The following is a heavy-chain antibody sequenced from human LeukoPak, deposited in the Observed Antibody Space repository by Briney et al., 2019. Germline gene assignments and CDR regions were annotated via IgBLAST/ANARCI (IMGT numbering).Heavy chain of an antibody. CDR1: GGSISSDY. Sequence: SETLSLTCSVSGGSISSDYWSWIRQPPGKGLEWVGYIFNSGDSSYNPSLKSRVTKSLDTSKNQFSLKLTSVTAADTAVYSCARLKLGAYFDLWGRGTLVTVSS. V-gene: IGHV4-59*08. J-gene: IGHJ2*01. CDR3: ARLKLGAYFDL. D-gene: IGHD3-16*01. CDR2: IFNSGDS.